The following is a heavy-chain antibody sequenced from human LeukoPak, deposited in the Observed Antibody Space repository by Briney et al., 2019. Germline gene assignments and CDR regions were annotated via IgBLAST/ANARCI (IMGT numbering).Heavy chain of an antibody. Sequence: PSETLSLTCTVSGGSISSYYWSWIRQPPGKGLEWIGYIYYSGSTNYNPSLKSRVTISVDTSKNQFSLKLSSVTAADTAVYYCAREQNYYDRGDAFDIWGQGTMVTVSS. J-gene: IGHJ3*02. CDR2: IYYSGST. D-gene: IGHD3-22*01. V-gene: IGHV4-59*01. CDR3: AREQNYYDRGDAFDI. CDR1: GGSISSYY.